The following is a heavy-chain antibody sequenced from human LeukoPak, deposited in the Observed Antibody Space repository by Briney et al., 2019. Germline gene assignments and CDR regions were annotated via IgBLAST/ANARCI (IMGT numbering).Heavy chain of an antibody. J-gene: IGHJ4*02. CDR3: ASLDGWLGDDY. CDR1: GFTFSSYE. D-gene: IGHD6-19*01. Sequence: GGSLRLSCAASGFTFSSYEMNWVRQAPGKGLEWVSYISSSSTIYYADSVKGRFTISRDNAKNSLYLQMNSLRAEDTAVYYCASLDGWLGDDYWGQGTLVTVSS. CDR2: ISSSSTI. V-gene: IGHV3-48*03.